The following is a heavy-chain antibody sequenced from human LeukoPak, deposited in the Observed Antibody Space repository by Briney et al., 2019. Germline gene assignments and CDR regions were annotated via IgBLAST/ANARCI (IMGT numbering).Heavy chain of an antibody. D-gene: IGHD3-22*01. V-gene: IGHV4-39*01. CDR3: ARGKDSSGLN. CDR1: GGSISSSSYY. Sequence: SETLSLTCTVSGGSISSSSYYWGWIRQPPGKGLEWIGSIYYSGSTYYNPSLKSRVTISVDTSKNQFSLKLSSVTAADTAVYYCARGKDSSGLNWGQGTLVTVSS. CDR2: IYYSGST. J-gene: IGHJ4*02.